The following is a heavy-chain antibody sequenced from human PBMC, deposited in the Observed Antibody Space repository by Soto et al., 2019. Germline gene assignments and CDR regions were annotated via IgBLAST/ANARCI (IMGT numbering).Heavy chain of an antibody. CDR3: ARGSPGAVDH. CDR1: GDSFSSFH. J-gene: IGHJ4*02. CDR2: MNPHSGDT. D-gene: IGHD6-19*01. V-gene: IGHV1-8*03. Sequence: ASVKVSCKASGDSFSSFHFNWVRQATGQGLEWIGWMNPHSGDTGFAQRFQGRVTITRNTSMNTAYMELRSLKSQDTAVYYCARGSPGAVDHWGQGTQVTVSS.